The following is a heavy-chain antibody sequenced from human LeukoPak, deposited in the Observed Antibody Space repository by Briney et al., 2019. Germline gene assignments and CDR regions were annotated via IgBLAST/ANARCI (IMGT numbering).Heavy chain of an antibody. CDR2: INPNSGGT. CDR1: GYTFSDYY. Sequence: ASVKVSCKASGYTFSDYYIHWVRQAPGQGLEWMGWINPNSGGTNYEQKFQGRVTMTRDTSISTAYMELSRLRSDDTAVYYCARERVPDAKVPYWGQGTLVTVSS. V-gene: IGHV1-2*02. CDR3: ARERVPDAKVPY. D-gene: IGHD2-2*01. J-gene: IGHJ4*02.